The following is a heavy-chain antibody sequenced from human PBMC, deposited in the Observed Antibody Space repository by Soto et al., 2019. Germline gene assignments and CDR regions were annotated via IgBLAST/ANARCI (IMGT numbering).Heavy chain of an antibody. CDR3: ARSSNVVVTAYYYYYGMDV. CDR1: GGTFSSYA. V-gene: IGHV1-69*06. D-gene: IGHD2-21*02. J-gene: IGHJ6*02. CDR2: IIPIFGTA. Sequence: SVKVSCKASGGTFSSYAISWVRQAPGRGLEWMGGIIPIFGTANYAQKFQGRVTITADKSTSTAYMELSSLRSEDTAVYYCARSSNVVVTAYYYYYGMDVWGQGTTVTVSS.